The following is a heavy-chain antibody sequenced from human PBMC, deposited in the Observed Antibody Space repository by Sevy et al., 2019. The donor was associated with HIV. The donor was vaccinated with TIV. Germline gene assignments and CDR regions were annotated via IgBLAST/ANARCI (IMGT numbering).Heavy chain of an antibody. V-gene: IGHV3-48*01. CDR1: GFRFDRYS. J-gene: IGHJ3*02. CDR3: ARGPSIFGDVDGLNI. Sequence: GGSLRLSCAASGFRFDRYSMNWVRQAPGKGLEWVSYISSGSSSIDYADSVKDRFTMSRDNAKKSLFLQMNSLRAEDTAVYHCARGPSIFGDVDGLNIWGQGTMVTVSS. D-gene: IGHD3-3*01. CDR2: ISSGSSSI.